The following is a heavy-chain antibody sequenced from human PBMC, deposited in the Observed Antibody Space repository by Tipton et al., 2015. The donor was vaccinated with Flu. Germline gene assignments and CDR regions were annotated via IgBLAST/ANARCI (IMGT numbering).Heavy chain of an antibody. J-gene: IGHJ4*02. CDR3: ARRTYYYGSGEQDY. D-gene: IGHD3-10*01. CDR2: IYHSGST. Sequence: TLSLTCAVSGGSISSGGYSWSWIRQPPGKGLEWIGYIYHSGSTYYNPSLKSRVTISVDRSKNQFSLKLSSVTAADTAVYYCARRTYYYGSGEQDYWGQGTLVTVSS. CDR1: GGSISSGGYS. V-gene: IGHV4-30-2*01.